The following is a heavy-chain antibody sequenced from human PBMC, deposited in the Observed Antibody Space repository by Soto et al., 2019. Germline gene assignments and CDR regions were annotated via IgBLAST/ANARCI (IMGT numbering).Heavy chain of an antibody. CDR2: IWSDGTQK. D-gene: IGHD4-17*01. J-gene: IGHJ4*02. CDR3: ARAGGTTVTGLWHFDS. CDR1: GFTFNTYS. V-gene: IGHV3-33*01. Sequence: QVQLEESGGGVVQPGRSLRISCEASGFTFNTYSMHWVRQPPGKGLEWLAAIWSDGTQKYYAYSVKGRFIISRDNSKKALYLEMNSLRAEDTAVYYCARAGGTTVTGLWHFDSWGQGTLVTVSS.